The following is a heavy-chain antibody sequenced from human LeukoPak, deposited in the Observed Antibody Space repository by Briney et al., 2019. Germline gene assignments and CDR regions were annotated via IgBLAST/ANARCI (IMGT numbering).Heavy chain of an antibody. Sequence: ASVKVSCKASGYTFTTYAMNWVRQAPGQGLEWMGWTNTDTGNPTYVQGFTGRFVFSLDTSVSTAYLQISNLKAEDTAVYYCARVWAAARFFYHFDYWGQGTLVTVSS. V-gene: IGHV7-4-1*02. D-gene: IGHD6-13*01. J-gene: IGHJ4*02. CDR2: TNTDTGNP. CDR3: ARVWAAARFFYHFDY. CDR1: GYTFTTYA.